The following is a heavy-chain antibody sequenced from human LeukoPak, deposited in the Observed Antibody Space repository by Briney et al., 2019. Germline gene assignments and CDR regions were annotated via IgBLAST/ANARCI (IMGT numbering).Heavy chain of an antibody. CDR3: AKDSELFSESNAPPRYGSGSYYHKGAFDI. Sequence: LTGGSLRLSCAASGFTFSSYGMHWVRQAPGKGLEWVTFIRYHGNDKYYADSVKGRFTISRDNSKNSLYLQMNSLRAEDTALYYCAKDSELFSESNAPPRYGSGSYYHKGAFDIWGQGTMVTASS. CDR2: IRYHGNDK. V-gene: IGHV3-30*02. CDR1: GFTFSSYG. D-gene: IGHD3-10*01. J-gene: IGHJ3*02.